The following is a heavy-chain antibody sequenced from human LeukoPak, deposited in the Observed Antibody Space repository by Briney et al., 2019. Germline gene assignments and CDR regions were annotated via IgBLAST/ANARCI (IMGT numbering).Heavy chain of an antibody. V-gene: IGHV4-59*01. CDR1: GGSISSYY. D-gene: IGHD3-10*01. J-gene: IGHJ4*02. CDR2: IYYSGST. Sequence: SETLSLTCTVSGGSISSYYWSWIRQPPGKGLEWIGYIYYSGSTNYNPSLKSRVTISVDTSKNQFSLKLSSVTAADTPVYYCARVVVRGVRRNFDYWGQGTLVTVSS. CDR3: ARVVVRGVRRNFDY.